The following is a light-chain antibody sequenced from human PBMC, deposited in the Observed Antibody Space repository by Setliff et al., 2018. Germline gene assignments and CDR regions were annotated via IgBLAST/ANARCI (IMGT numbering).Light chain of an antibody. CDR1: SSDVGGYNY. CDR3: SSYTSSSTVV. J-gene: IGLJ2*01. Sequence: QSVLTQPASVSGSPGQSITISCTETSSDVGGYNYVSWYQQHPGKAPKLMIYDVSNRPSGVSNRFSGSKSGNTASLTISGLQAEDEADYYCSSYTSSSTVVFGGGTKVTVL. V-gene: IGLV2-14*01. CDR2: DVS.